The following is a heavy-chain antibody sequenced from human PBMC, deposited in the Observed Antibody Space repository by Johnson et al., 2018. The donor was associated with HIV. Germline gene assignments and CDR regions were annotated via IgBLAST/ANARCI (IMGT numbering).Heavy chain of an antibody. Sequence: QVQVVESGGGVVQPGGSLRLSCAASGFTFSNYGMHWVRQAPGKGLEWVAVIWYDGRNKYYADSVKGRTTISRDNSTTTLYLQMNRLHPEDPAVYYCAKDVGANKDDGWANNYYDDISIAYPVPGPRAVVGAFDIWGQGTMVTVSS. CDR3: AKDVGANKDDGWANNYYDDISIAYPVPGPRAVVGAFDI. J-gene: IGHJ3*02. CDR1: GFTFSNYG. V-gene: IGHV3-33*03. CDR2: IWYDGRNK. D-gene: IGHD3-16*01.